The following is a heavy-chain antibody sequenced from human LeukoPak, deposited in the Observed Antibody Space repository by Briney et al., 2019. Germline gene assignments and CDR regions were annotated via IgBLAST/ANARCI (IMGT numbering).Heavy chain of an antibody. CDR3: ARDRGYSYGY. J-gene: IGHJ4*02. V-gene: IGHV1-46*01. D-gene: IGHD5-18*01. CDR2: INPSGGST. Sequence: ASVKVSCKASQYNFTSYYIHWVRQAPGQGLEWMGIINPSGGSTSYAQKFQGRVTMTRDTSTTTVYIELSSLRSEDTAVYYCARDRGYSYGYWGQGTLVTVSS. CDR1: QYNFTSYY.